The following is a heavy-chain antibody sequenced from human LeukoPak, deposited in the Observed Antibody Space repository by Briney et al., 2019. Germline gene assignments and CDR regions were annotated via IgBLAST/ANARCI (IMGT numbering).Heavy chain of an antibody. CDR1: GFTFSSYA. CDR3: AKGTIIVVVTATPFDY. D-gene: IGHD2-21*02. J-gene: IGHJ4*02. Sequence: PGGSLRLSCAASGFTFSSYAMSWVRQAPGKGLEWVSAISGSGGSTYYADSVKGRFTISRDNSKNTLYLQMNSLRAEDTAVYYCAKGTIIVVVTATPFDYWGQGTLVTVSS. CDR2: ISGSGGST. V-gene: IGHV3-23*01.